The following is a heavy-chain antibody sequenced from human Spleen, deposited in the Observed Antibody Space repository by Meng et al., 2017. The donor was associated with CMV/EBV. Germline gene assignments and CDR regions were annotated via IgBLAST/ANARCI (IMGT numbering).Heavy chain of an antibody. CDR1: GFSLSSSGVG. V-gene: IGHV2-5*02. D-gene: IGHD2-21*01. CDR3: AHAGHEGSDSLLYFDY. J-gene: IGHJ4*02. CDR2: IYWDDDR. Sequence: QITLKESGPTLVKPTQTLTLTCTFSGFSLSSSGVGVGWIRQPPGKALEWLALIYWDDDRRYSPSLKNRLTITKDTSKNQVVFRMTNMDPVDTATYYCAHAGHEGSDSLLYFDYWGQGTLVTVSS.